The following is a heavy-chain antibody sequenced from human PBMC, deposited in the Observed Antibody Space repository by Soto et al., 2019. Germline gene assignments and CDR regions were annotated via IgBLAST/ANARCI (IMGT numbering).Heavy chain of an antibody. CDR1: GFTFSSYS. J-gene: IGHJ1*01. CDR2: ISSSSSYI. CDR3: XXXXXXXXXXXXXXXCSYYFXH. Sequence: EVQLVESGGGLVKPGGSLRLSCAASGFTFSSYSMNWVRQAPGKGLEWVSSISSSSSYIYYADSVKGRFTISRDNAKXXXXXXXXXXXXXXXXXXXXXXXXXXXXXXXXXXXCSYYFXH. D-gene: IGHD2-15*01. V-gene: IGHV3-21*01.